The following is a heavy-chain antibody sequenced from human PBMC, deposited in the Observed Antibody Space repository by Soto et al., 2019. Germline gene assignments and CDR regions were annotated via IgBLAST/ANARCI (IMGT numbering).Heavy chain of an antibody. CDR3: ARTGGDVPYYYGMAV. CDR2: ISAYNGNT. D-gene: IGHD3-16*01. J-gene: IGHJ6*02. Sequence: QVQLVQSVAEVKKPGASVKVSCKASGYTFTSYGISWVRQAPGQGLEWMGWISAYNGNTNYAQKLQGRVTMTTDTSTSTAYRELRSLRSDDTAVYYCARTGGDVPYYYGMAVWGQGTTVTVSS. V-gene: IGHV1-18*04. CDR1: GYTFTSYG.